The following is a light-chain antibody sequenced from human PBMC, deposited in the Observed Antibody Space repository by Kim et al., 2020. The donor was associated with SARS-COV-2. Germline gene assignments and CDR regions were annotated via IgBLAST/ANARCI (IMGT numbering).Light chain of an antibody. V-gene: IGKV3-11*01. CDR2: DAS. CDR3: QQRASWWT. Sequence: YLSPGDRAALSVRADQRVSNYLGWYQQKPGQAPRLLIYDASKRAAGIPARFSGSGSGTDFTLTINSLEPEDFAVYYCQQRASWWTFGQGTKVDIK. J-gene: IGKJ1*01. CDR1: QRVSNY.